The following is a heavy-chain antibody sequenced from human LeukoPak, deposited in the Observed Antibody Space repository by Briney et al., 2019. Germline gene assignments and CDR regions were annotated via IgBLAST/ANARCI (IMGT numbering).Heavy chain of an antibody. V-gene: IGHV3-23*01. Sequence: GGSLRLSCAASGFTFSSYAMSWVRQAPGKGLEWVLAISGSGGSTYYADSVKGRFTISRDNSKNTLYLQMNSLRAEDTAVYYCAHIAVAGGTSTDYWGQGTLVTVSS. D-gene: IGHD6-19*01. CDR2: ISGSGGST. CDR3: AHIAVAGGTSTDY. CDR1: GFTFSSYA. J-gene: IGHJ4*02.